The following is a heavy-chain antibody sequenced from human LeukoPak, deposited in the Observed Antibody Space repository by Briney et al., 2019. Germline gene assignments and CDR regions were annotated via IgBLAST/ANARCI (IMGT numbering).Heavy chain of an antibody. CDR1: GGTFSSYA. V-gene: IGHV1-69*01. J-gene: IGHJ6*02. CDR2: IIPIFGTA. CDR3: ARVVVPAANTPYYYYGMDV. D-gene: IGHD2-2*01. Sequence: ASVKVSCKASGGTFSSYAISWVRQAPGQGLEWMGVIIPIFGTANYAQKFQGRVTITADESTSTAYMELSSLRSEDTAVYYCARVVVPAANTPYYYYGMDVWGQGTTVTVSS.